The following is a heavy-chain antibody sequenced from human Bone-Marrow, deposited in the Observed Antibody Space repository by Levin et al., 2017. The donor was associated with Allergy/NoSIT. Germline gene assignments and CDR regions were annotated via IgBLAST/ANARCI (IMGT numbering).Heavy chain of an antibody. D-gene: IGHD3-22*01. J-gene: IGHJ4*02. V-gene: IGHV4-59*08. Sequence: SETLSLTCTASDGSINGYYWSWIRQSPGKGLEWIGYISNRGSANYNPSLKSRVTMSVDSSKNQFSLKLSSVSAADTAVYYCARHHYDSSGYAAGFDFWGQGTLVTVSS. CDR3: ARHHYDSSGYAAGFDF. CDR2: ISNRGSA. CDR1: DGSINGYY.